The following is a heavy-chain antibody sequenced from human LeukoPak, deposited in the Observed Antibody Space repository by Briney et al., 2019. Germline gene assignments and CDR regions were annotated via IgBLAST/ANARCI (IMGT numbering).Heavy chain of an antibody. V-gene: IGHV1-46*01. CDR1: GYTFTSYY. D-gene: IGHD2-21*02. CDR2: INPSGGST. J-gene: IGHJ5*02. Sequence: SVRVSCKASGYTFTSYYMHWVRQAPGQGREWMGIINPSGGSTSYAQKFQGRVTMTRDTSTSTVYMELSSLRSEDTAVYYCARGATRYCGGDCYHIDPWGQGTLVTVSS. CDR3: ARGATRYCGGDCYHIDP.